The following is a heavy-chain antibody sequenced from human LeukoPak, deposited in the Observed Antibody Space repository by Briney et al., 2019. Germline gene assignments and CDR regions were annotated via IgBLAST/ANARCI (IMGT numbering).Heavy chain of an antibody. CDR1: GYTFTSYD. J-gene: IGHJ4*02. CDR2: IIPIFGTA. V-gene: IGHV1-69*05. CDR3: ARAESTVQPLVG. D-gene: IGHD1-26*01. Sequence: SVKVSCKASGYTFTSYDINWVRQATGQGLEWMGGIIPIFGTANYAQKFQGRVTITTDESTSTAYMELSSLRSEDTAVYYCARAESTVQPLVGWGQGTLVTVSS.